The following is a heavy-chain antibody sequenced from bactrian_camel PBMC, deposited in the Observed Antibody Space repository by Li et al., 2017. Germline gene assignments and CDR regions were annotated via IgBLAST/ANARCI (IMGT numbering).Heavy chain of an antibody. Sequence: HVQLVESGGGSVQAGGSLRLSCVSIGSTYTMAWFRQAPGKGREGVAAIDSERRTSYADSVKGRVTISQDNAKNTLYLQLNSLKTEDTAMYYCTKRISVYGGNWRQNYWGQGTQVTVS. V-gene: IGHV3S1*01. D-gene: IGHD6*01. CDR3: TKRISVYGGNWRQNY. CDR2: IDSERRT. J-gene: IGHJ4*01. CDR1: GSTYT.